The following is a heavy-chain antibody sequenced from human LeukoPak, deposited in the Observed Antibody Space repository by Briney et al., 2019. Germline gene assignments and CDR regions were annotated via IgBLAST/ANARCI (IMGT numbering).Heavy chain of an antibody. V-gene: IGHV4-39*01. CDR1: GGSISSSSYY. CDR2: IYYSGST. Sequence: PSETLSLTCTVSGGSISSSSYYWGWIRQPPGKGLEWIGSIYYSGSTYYNPSLKSRVTISVDTSKNQFSLKLSSVTAADTAVYYCASPARGGFFDLWGRGTLVTVSS. D-gene: IGHD3-16*01. J-gene: IGHJ2*01. CDR3: ASPARGGFFDL.